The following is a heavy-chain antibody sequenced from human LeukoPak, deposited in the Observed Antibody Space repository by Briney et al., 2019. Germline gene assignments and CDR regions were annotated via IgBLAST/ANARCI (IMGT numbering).Heavy chain of an antibody. Sequence: SETLSLTCTVSGGSISSYYWSWIRQPPGKGLEWIGYIYYSGSTNYNPSLKSRVTISVDTSKNQFSLKLSYVTAADTAVYYCARGLTACSGGSCYLNWFDPWGQGTLVTVSS. CDR2: IYYSGST. CDR1: GGSISSYY. V-gene: IGHV4-59*01. J-gene: IGHJ5*02. CDR3: ARGLTACSGGSCYLNWFDP. D-gene: IGHD2-15*01.